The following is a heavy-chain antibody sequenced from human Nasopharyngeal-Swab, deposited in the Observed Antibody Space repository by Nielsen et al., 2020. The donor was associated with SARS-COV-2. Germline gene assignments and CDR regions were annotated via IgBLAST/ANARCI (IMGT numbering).Heavy chain of an antibody. D-gene: IGHD4-11*01. CDR1: GFTVSSNY. CDR3: ARDQVTYYYYYYMDV. Sequence: GESLKISCAASGFTVSSNYMSWVRQAPGKGLEWVSVIYSGGSTYYADSVKGRFTISRDNSKNTLYLQMNSLRAEDTAVYYCARDQVTYYYYYYMDVWGKGTTVTVSS. J-gene: IGHJ6*03. CDR2: IYSGGST. V-gene: IGHV3-66*02.